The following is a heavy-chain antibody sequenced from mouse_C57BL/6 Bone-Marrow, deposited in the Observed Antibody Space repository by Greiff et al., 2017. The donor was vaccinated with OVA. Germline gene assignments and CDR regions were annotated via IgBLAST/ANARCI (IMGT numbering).Heavy chain of an antibody. CDR3: VYGRRFAY. Sequence: QVQLKESGPELVKPGASVKISCKASGYVFSSSWMNWVKQRPGKGLEWIGRIYPGDGDTNYNGKFKGKATLTADKSSSTAYMQLSSLTSEDSAVYFCVYGRRFAYWGQGTLVTVSA. CDR1: GYVFSSSW. D-gene: IGHD1-1*01. V-gene: IGHV1-82*01. CDR2: IYPGDGDT. J-gene: IGHJ3*01.